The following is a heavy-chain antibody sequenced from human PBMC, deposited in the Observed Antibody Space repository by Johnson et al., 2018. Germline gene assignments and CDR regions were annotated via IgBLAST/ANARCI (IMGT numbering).Heavy chain of an antibody. J-gene: IGHJ3*02. V-gene: IGHV3-73*01. CDR1: GFTFSGSA. D-gene: IGHD3-22*01. CDR3: TRDPDLSSGGGDDAFDI. CDR2: IRSKANNYAT. Sequence: EVQLVETGGGLVQPGGSLKLSCAASGFTFSGSAMHWVRQASGKGLEWVGRIRSKANNYATAYAASVKGRFTVSRDDSKNTAYLQMNSLKTEDTAVYYCTRDPDLSSGGGDDAFDIWGQGTMVTVSS.